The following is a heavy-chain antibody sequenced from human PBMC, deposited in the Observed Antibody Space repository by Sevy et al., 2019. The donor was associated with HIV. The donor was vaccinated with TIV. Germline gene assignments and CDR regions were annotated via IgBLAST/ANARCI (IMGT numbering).Heavy chain of an antibody. Sequence: GGSLRLSCAASGFTFDDYAMHWVRQAPGKGLEWVSGISWNSGSMGYADSVKGRFTISRDNAKNSLYLQMNSLRAEDSALYYCAKANYYDSRGTGYYFDYWCQGTLVTVSS. CDR2: ISWNSGSM. D-gene: IGHD3-22*01. CDR3: AKANYYDSRGTGYYFDY. J-gene: IGHJ4*02. V-gene: IGHV3-9*01. CDR1: GFTFDDYA.